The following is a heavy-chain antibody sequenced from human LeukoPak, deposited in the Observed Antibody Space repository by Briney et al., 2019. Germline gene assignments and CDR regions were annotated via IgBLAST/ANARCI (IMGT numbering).Heavy chain of an antibody. Sequence: SETLSLSCTASGGSISSYYWSWIRQPAGKGLEWTGRIYTSGSTNYNPSLKRRGTMSVHTSKNQFALKLSSVTATDTAVYYCPRDIYWFDPWGQGTLVTVSS. CDR1: GGSISSYY. CDR2: IYTSGST. J-gene: IGHJ5*02. D-gene: IGHD5-12*01. V-gene: IGHV4-4*07. CDR3: PRDIYWFDP.